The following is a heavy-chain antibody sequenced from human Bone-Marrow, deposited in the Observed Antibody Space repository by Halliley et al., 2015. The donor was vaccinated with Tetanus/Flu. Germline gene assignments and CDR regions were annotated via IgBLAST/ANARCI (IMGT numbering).Heavy chain of an antibody. D-gene: IGHD5-18*01. V-gene: IGHV4-34*01. CDR2: ISHGGGT. J-gene: IGHJ4*02. Sequence: KALGWIGEISHGGGTNYNPSLKSRVTISVAPSTTQFPVRLGSVTAADTGLYFCARLRGYSLDSWGQGSLVTVAS. CDR3: ARLRGYSLDS.